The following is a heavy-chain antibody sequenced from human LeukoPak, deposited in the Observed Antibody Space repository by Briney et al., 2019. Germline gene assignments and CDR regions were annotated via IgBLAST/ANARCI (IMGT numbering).Heavy chain of an antibody. CDR3: AIQPLWFGELDWYFDL. J-gene: IGHJ2*01. Sequence: GASVKVSCKASGGTFSSYAISWVRQAPGQGLEWMGGIIPIFGTASYAQKFQGRVTITADESTSTAYMELSSLRSEDTAVYYCAIQPLWFGELDWYFDLWGRGTLVSVSS. CDR2: IIPIFGTA. CDR1: GGTFSSYA. V-gene: IGHV1-69*13. D-gene: IGHD3-10*01.